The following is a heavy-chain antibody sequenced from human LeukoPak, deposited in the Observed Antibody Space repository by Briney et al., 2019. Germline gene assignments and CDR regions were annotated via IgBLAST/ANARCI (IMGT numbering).Heavy chain of an antibody. CDR1: GYTFTGYY. CDR2: INPNSGGT. V-gene: IGHV1-2*02. J-gene: IGHJ4*02. CDR3: ARDPGSSWPS. D-gene: IGHD6-13*01. Sequence: ASVKVSCKASGYTFTGYYMHWVRQAPGQGLEWMGWINPNSGGTNYAQKFQGRVTMTRDTSISTAYMELSSLRSDDTAVYYCARDPGSSWPSWGQGTLVTVSS.